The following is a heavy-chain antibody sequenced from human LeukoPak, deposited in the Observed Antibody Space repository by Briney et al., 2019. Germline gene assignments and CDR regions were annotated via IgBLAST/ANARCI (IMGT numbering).Heavy chain of an antibody. D-gene: IGHD6-6*01. CDR2: IYTSGST. CDR3: ARRLEYSSSFSWFDP. CDR1: GGSISSYY. Sequence: PSETLSLTCTVSGGSISSYYWSWIRQPPGKGLEWIGYIYTSGSTNYNPSLKSRVTISVDTSKNQFSLKLSSVTAADTAVYYCARRLEYSSSFSWFDPWGQGTLVTVSS. J-gene: IGHJ5*02. V-gene: IGHV4-4*09.